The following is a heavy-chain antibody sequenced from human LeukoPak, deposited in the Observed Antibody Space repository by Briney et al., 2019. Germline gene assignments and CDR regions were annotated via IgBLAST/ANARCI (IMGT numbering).Heavy chain of an antibody. D-gene: IGHD2-2*01. CDR3: ATHRVVASAGWFDP. J-gene: IGHJ5*02. Sequence: SETLPLTCTVSGDSMSSYHWSWLRRPPGKGLEWIGYVIYSGRTNYNPSLKSRVIISVDKSKNQFSLKVNSVTAADTAVYYCATHRVVASAGWFDPWGQGTLVTVSS. CDR2: VIYSGRT. V-gene: IGHV4-59*08. CDR1: GDSMSSYH.